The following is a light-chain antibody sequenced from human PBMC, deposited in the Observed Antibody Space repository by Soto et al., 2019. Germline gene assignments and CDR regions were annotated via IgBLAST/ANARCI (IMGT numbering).Light chain of an antibody. Sequence: EIVMTQSPATVSVSPGERVTLSCRASQSVSSNLAWYQQKPGQAPRLLIYGASTRATDIPVRFSGSGSGTEVTLTISSLQSEDFAVYYCQQYNDWPRTFGQGTKVEIK. V-gene: IGKV3-15*01. CDR3: QQYNDWPRT. J-gene: IGKJ1*01. CDR2: GAS. CDR1: QSVSSN.